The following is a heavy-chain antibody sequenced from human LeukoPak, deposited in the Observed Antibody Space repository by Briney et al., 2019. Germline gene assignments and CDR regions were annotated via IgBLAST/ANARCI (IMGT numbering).Heavy chain of an antibody. V-gene: IGHV4-59*08. CDR2: IYYSGST. Sequence: ASETLSLTCTVSGGSMSPYHWGWIRQPPGKGLEWTGYIYYSGSTNYNPSPDSRVTISVDTSKNQFSLRLSSVTAADTAIYYCARAVSGRFDYWGQGTLVTVSS. J-gene: IGHJ4*02. CDR1: GGSMSPYH. CDR3: ARAVSGRFDY. D-gene: IGHD6-19*01.